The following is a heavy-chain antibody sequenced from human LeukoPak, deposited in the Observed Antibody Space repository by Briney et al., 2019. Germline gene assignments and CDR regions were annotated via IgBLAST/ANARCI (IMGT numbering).Heavy chain of an antibody. D-gene: IGHD3-3*01. CDR1: GDSISSDY. Sequence: SETLFLTCTVSGDSISSDYWSWIRQPPGKGLEWIGDIYYSGSTNYNPSLKSRLTISVDTSKNQFSLKLSSVTAADTAVYYCARDQRLYDFWSGYWEYYFDYWGQGTLVTVSS. J-gene: IGHJ4*02. V-gene: IGHV4-59*01. CDR3: ARDQRLYDFWSGYWEYYFDY. CDR2: IYYSGST.